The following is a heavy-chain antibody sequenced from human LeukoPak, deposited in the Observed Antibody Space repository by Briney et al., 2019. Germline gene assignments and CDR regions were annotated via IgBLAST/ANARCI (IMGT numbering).Heavy chain of an antibody. J-gene: IGHJ4*02. CDR1: GGSINTNYY. CDR2: VYHSGIP. Sequence: PSETLSLTCTVSGGSINTNYYWAWIRQPPGEGLEWIGSVYHSGIPYYTPSLKSRVSISVDTSKNQFSLNLSSVTAADTAVYYCARSYSTSSLDYWGQGTLVTVSS. D-gene: IGHD6-6*01. V-gene: IGHV4-38-2*02. CDR3: ARSYSTSSLDY.